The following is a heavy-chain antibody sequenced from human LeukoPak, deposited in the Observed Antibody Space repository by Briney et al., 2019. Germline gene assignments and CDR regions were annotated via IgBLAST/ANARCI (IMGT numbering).Heavy chain of an antibody. CDR3: ARAPGNLENYHYGMDV. D-gene: IGHD1-14*01. J-gene: IGHJ6*02. CDR1: GYSFTSYG. V-gene: IGHV1-18*01. Sequence: GASVKVSCKASGYSFTSYGFSWVRQAPGQGLEWMAWISAYNGNTNYAQKFQGRVTMTTDTSTGTAYMELRSLRSDDTAVYYCARAPGNLENYHYGMDVWGQGTTVTVSS. CDR2: ISAYNGNT.